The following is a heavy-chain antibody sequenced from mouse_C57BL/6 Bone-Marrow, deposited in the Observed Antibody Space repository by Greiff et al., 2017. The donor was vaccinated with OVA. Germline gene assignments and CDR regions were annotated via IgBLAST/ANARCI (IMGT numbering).Heavy chain of an antibody. V-gene: IGHV1-50*01. Sequence: QVQLQQPGAELVKPGASVKLSCKASGYTFTSYWMQWVKQRPGPGLEWIGEIDPSDSYTNYNQKFKGKATLTVDTSSSTAYLQLSSLTSEDSAVYYCAKGGFLGYYFDYWGQGTTLTVSS. CDR2: IDPSDSYT. CDR3: AKGGFLGYYFDY. CDR1: GYTFTSYW. D-gene: IGHD4-1*01. J-gene: IGHJ2*01.